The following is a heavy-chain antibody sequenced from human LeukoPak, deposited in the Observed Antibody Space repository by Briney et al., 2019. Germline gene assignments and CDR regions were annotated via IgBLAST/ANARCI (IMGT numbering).Heavy chain of an antibody. CDR2: IYTSGGT. V-gene: IGHV4-4*07. CDR1: GGSIGSYY. CDR3: ARGVFYYDTSGRGYYFDY. J-gene: IGHJ4*02. D-gene: IGHD3-22*01. Sequence: PSETLSLTCTVSGGSIGSYYWSWIRQPAGKGLEWIGRIYTSGGTVYNPSLKGRVTMSVDTSKNQFSLKLSSVTAADTAVYYCARGVFYYDTSGRGYYFDYWGQGTLVTVSS.